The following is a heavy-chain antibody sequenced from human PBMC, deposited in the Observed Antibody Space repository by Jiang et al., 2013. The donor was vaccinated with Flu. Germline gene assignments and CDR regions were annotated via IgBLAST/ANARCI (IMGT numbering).Heavy chain of an antibody. CDR1: GGYITSYC. V-gene: IGHV4-59*01. J-gene: IGHJ6*02. D-gene: IGHD4/OR15-4a*01. CDR3: ARATYGGANPFYYGMDV. CDR2: ICNSGST. Sequence: KPSETLSLTCSVSGGYITSYCWSWVRQPPGKGLEWIGYICNSGSTNYNPSLKSRVTISVDTSKNQFSLKLSSVTAADTAVFYCARATYGGANPFYYGMDVWGQGTRVTVSS.